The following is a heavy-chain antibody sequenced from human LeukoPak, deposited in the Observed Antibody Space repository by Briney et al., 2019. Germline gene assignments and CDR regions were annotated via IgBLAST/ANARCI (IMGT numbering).Heavy chain of an antibody. V-gene: IGHV1-2*02. CDR2: INPNSGGT. J-gene: IGHJ6*02. D-gene: IGHD3-10*01. CDR3: ARDSLLWFGELPTSYYYYGMDV. Sequence: ASVKVSCKASGYTFTGYYMHWVRQAPGQGLEWMGWINPNSGGTNYAQKFQGRVTMTRDTSISTAYMELSRLRSDDTAVYYCARDSLLWFGELPTSYYYYGMDVWSQGTTVTVSS. CDR1: GYTFTGYY.